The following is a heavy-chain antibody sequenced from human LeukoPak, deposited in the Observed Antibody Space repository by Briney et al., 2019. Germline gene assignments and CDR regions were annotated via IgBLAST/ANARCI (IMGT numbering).Heavy chain of an antibody. CDR2: TYYRSKWFS. CDR1: GDSASSNTAA. Sequence: SQTLSLTCAISGDSASSNTAAWNWIRQSPSRGLEWLGRTYYRSKWFSNYAISVKSRITINPDTSKNQFYLQLNSVTPEDTAVYFCARGDQDMGVWGKGTTVTVSS. D-gene: IGHD2-21*02. J-gene: IGHJ6*03. CDR3: ARGDQDMGV. V-gene: IGHV6-1*01.